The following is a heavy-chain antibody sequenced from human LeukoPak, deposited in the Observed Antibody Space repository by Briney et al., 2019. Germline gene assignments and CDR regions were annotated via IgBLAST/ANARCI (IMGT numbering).Heavy chain of an antibody. V-gene: IGHV3-7*01. J-gene: IGHJ4*02. Sequence: GGSLRLSCAASGFTFSAYWMSWVRQAPGKGLEWVANIKQDGSEEYYVDSVKGRFTISRDNAKNSLFLQMNSLRAEDTAMYYCVSRCVGGYSSDWGRGTLVTVSS. CDR3: VSRCVGGYSSD. CDR2: IKQDGSEE. D-gene: IGHD6-19*01. CDR1: GFTFSAYW.